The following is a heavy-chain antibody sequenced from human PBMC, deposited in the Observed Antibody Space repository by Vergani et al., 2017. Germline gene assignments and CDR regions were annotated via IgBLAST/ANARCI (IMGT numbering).Heavy chain of an antibody. V-gene: IGHV3-30*18. CDR1: GFTFSSYG. J-gene: IGHJ6*03. Sequence: QVQLVESGGGVVQPGRSLRLSCAASGFTFSSYGMHWVRQAPGKGLEWVAVISYDGSNKYYADSVKGRFTISRDNSKNTLYLQMNSLRAEDTAVYYCAKGGNIYGDYDYDDMDVWGKGTTVTVSS. CDR2: ISYDGSNK. D-gene: IGHD4-17*01. CDR3: AKGGNIYGDYDYDDMDV.